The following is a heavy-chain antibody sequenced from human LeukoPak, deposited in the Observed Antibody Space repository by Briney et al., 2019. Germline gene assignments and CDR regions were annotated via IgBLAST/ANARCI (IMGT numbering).Heavy chain of an antibody. CDR3: ARAIAAAGISWVDY. Sequence: PGGSLRLSCAASGFTFSSYWMHWVRQAPGKGLVWVSRINSDGSSTSYADSVKGRFTISRDNAKNTLYLQMNSLRAEDTAVYYCARAIAAAGISWVDYWGQGTLVTDSS. D-gene: IGHD6-13*01. V-gene: IGHV3-74*01. CDR2: INSDGSST. CDR1: GFTFSSYW. J-gene: IGHJ4*02.